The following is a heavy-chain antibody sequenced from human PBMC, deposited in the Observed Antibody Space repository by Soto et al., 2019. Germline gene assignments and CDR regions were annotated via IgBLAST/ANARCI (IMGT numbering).Heavy chain of an antibody. D-gene: IGHD3-10*01. Sequence: QVQLVQSGAEVKKPGSSVKVSCKASGGTFSSYTISWVRQAPGQGLEWMGRIIPILGIANYAQKFQGRVTSSADKSTSTAYMELRSLRSEDKAVYYCAREKEGGDGSGGNYYSYYYMDVWGKGTTVTVSS. J-gene: IGHJ6*03. CDR2: IIPILGIA. V-gene: IGHV1-69*08. CDR1: GGTFSSYT. CDR3: AREKEGGDGSGGNYYSYYYMDV.